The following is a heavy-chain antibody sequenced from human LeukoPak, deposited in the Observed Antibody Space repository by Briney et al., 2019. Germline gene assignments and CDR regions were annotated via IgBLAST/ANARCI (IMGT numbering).Heavy chain of an antibody. Sequence: PGGSLRLSCAASGFTFSSYEMNWVRQAPGKGLEWVSYISSSGSTIYYADSVKGRFTISRDNAKNSLYLQMNSLRAEDTAVYYCAKESGYEYYYYYYMDVWGKGTTVTISS. CDR2: ISSSGSTI. J-gene: IGHJ6*03. CDR1: GFTFSSYE. D-gene: IGHD5-12*01. CDR3: AKESGYEYYYYYYMDV. V-gene: IGHV3-48*03.